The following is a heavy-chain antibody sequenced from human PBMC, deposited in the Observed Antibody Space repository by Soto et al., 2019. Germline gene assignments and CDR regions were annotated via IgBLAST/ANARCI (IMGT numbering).Heavy chain of an antibody. J-gene: IGHJ3*02. D-gene: IGHD2-8*01. Sequence: GGSLRLSCAASGFTFSSYAMSWVRQAPGKGLEWVSAISGSGGSTYYADSVKGRFTISRDNSKNTLYLQMNSLRAEGTAVYYCAKSPHIVLMVYAKDAFDIWGQGTMVTVSS. CDR1: GFTFSSYA. V-gene: IGHV3-23*01. CDR3: AKSPHIVLMVYAKDAFDI. CDR2: ISGSGGST.